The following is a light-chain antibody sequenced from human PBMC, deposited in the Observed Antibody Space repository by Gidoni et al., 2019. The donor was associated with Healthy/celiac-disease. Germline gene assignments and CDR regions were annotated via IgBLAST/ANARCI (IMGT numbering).Light chain of an antibody. CDR3: SSYTSSSTPVV. Sequence: QSALTQPASVSGSPGQSNTISCTGTSSDVGGYNYVSWYQQHPGKAPKLMIYDVSNRPSGVSNRFSGSKSCNTASLTISGLQAEDEADYYCSSYTSSSTPVVFGGGTKLTVL. CDR2: DVS. CDR1: SSDVGGYNY. V-gene: IGLV2-14*01. J-gene: IGLJ2*01.